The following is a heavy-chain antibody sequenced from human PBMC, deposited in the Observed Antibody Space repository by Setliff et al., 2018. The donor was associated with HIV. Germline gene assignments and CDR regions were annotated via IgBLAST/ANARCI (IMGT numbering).Heavy chain of an antibody. J-gene: IGHJ6*02. CDR1: GDSIGTYY. CDR2: FYYGGST. D-gene: IGHD3-10*01. Sequence: PSETLSLTCSVSGDSIGTYYWNWIRQTPGKRLEWIGFFYYGGSTDYNPALKNRFTISRDNAKNSLYLQMNSLRAEDTALYYCARDLGTMVRGVIWSYYYGMDVWGQGTTVTVSS. V-gene: IGHV4-59*12. CDR3: ARDLGTMVRGVIWSYYYGMDV.